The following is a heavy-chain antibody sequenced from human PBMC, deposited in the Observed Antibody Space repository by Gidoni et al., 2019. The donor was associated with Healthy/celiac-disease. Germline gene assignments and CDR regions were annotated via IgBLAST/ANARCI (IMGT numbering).Heavy chain of an antibody. V-gene: IGHV3-33*01. J-gene: IGHJ3*02. Sequence: QVQLVESGGGVVQPGRSLRLSCAASGFTFSSYGMHWVRQAPGKGLEWVAVIWYDGSNKYYADSVKGRFTISRDNSKNTLYLQMNSLRAEDTAVYYCARHYYGSGTYPGAFDIWGQGTMVTVSS. CDR1: GFTFSSYG. CDR2: IWYDGSNK. CDR3: ARHYYGSGTYPGAFDI. D-gene: IGHD3-10*01.